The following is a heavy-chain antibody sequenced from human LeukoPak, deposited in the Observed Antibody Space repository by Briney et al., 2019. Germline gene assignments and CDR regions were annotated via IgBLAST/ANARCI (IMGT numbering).Heavy chain of an antibody. V-gene: IGHV5-51*01. J-gene: IGHJ4*02. CDR1: GSSFTSYW. CDR3: ARGDGGGQWLTPSGFDY. Sequence: GGSLQISCQASGSSFTSYWIGWVRQVPGKGLEWMGIIDPCDSDIRYTPSFQGQVTISADKSLSTAYLQWSSLKASDTAMYYCARGDGGGQWLTPSGFDYWGQGTLVTVSS. D-gene: IGHD6-19*01. CDR2: IDPCDSDI.